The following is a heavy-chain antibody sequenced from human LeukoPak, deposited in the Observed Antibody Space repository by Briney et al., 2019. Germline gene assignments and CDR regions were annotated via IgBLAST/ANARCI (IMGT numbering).Heavy chain of an antibody. V-gene: IGHV4-39*01. Sequence: SETLSLTCTVSGGAITGSSYYWGWIRQSPAKGLEWIGRLYYSGSIYYNPSLKSRVSMSADTSKNQFSMKLTSLTAADRAVYYCARQYYDSTGYYYFDYWDQGTLVTVSS. CDR1: GGAITGSSYY. CDR2: LYYSGSI. J-gene: IGHJ4*02. D-gene: IGHD3-22*01. CDR3: ARQYYDSTGYYYFDY.